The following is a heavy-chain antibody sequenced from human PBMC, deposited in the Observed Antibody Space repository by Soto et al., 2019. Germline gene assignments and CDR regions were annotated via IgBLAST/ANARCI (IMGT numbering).Heavy chain of an antibody. D-gene: IGHD2-2*01. CDR2: ISSSSSYT. CDR3: PTLHSYALQH. J-gene: IGHJ4*02. Sequence: QVQLVESGGGLVKPGGSLRLSCAASGFTFSDHYMSWIRQAPGKGLEWVSYISSSSSYTDYADSVKGRFTISRDNADNSLYLQMNSLRADDTAVYYCPTLHSYALQHWGQGTLVTVSS. V-gene: IGHV3-11*05. CDR1: GFTFSDHY.